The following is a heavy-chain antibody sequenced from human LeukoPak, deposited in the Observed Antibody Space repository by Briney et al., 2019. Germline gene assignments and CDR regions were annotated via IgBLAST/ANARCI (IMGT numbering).Heavy chain of an antibody. D-gene: IGHD1-26*01. V-gene: IGHV4-59*08. CDR1: GGSFSSSY. J-gene: IGHJ4*02. CDR2: IYYSGST. CDR3: ARLGKWGFDY. Sequence: TASETLSLTCTVSGGSFSSSYWNWIRQPPGKGLEWIGYIYYSGSTNYNPSLKSRVTISVDTSKNQFSLKLSSVTAADTAVYYCARLGKWGFDYWGQGTLVTVSS.